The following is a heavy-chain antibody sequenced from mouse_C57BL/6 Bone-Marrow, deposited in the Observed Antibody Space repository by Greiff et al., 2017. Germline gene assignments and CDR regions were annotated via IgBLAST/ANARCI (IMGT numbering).Heavy chain of an antibody. CDR2: IYPGDGDT. J-gene: IGHJ2*02. Sequence: VQLQQSGPELVKPGASVKISCKASGYAFSSSWMNWVKQRPGKGLEWIGRIYPGDGDTNYNGKFKGKATLTADKSSSTAYMQLSSLTSEDSAVYFCARGGYYYYGSSYEWVDYWGQGTSLTVSS. V-gene: IGHV1-82*01. D-gene: IGHD1-1*01. CDR1: GYAFSSSW. CDR3: ARGGYYYYGSSYEWVDY.